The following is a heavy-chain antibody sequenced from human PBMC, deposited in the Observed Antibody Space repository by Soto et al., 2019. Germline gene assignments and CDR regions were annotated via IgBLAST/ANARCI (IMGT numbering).Heavy chain of an antibody. J-gene: IGHJ4*01. Sequence: QVQLVESGGGLVQPGGSLRLSCAASGFTFTDYYMHWIRQAPGKGLEWISQISGSGGVIKYGDSVRGRFTISRDNVKNSLYLQMISLRAEDSAVYYGARDWGAEESAGLDYWGHGTLVTVSS. V-gene: IGHV3-11*01. D-gene: IGHD3-16*01. CDR3: ARDWGAEESAGLDY. CDR2: ISGSGGVI. CDR1: GFTFTDYY.